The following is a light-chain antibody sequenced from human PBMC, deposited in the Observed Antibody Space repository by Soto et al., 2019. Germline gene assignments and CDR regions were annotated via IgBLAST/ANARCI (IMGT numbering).Light chain of an antibody. Sequence: QSVLTQPASVSGSPGQSITISCTGTSSDVGGYNYVSWYQQHPGKAPKLMIYEVSNRPSGVSNRFSGSKSDNTASLTISGLQAEDEADYYCSSYRSSSTVFGTGTKADRP. CDR1: SSDVGGYNY. CDR3: SSYRSSSTV. CDR2: EVS. V-gene: IGLV2-14*01. J-gene: IGLJ1*01.